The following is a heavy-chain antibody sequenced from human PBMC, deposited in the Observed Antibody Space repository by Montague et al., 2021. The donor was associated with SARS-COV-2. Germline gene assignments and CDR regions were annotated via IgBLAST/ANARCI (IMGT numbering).Heavy chain of an antibody. J-gene: IGHJ4*02. CDR1: GGSFGLHF. CDR3: VRAPNEYYFDY. D-gene: IGHD6-6*01. V-gene: IGHV4-34*01. CDR2: INHNGRT. Sequence: SETLSLTCAVYGGSFGLHFWTWISHTPGRRPELVGHINHNGRTRYNPPLDSRVTISLDTSKCSLPLELTSVTVADTSIYFCVRAPNEYYFDYWGQGTPVSVSS.